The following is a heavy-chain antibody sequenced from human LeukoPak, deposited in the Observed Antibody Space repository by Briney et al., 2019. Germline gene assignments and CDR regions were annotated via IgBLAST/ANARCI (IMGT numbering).Heavy chain of an antibody. Sequence: PSETLSLTCAVYGGSFSGYYWSWIRQPQGKGLEWIGYIYYSGSTNYNPSLKSRVTISVDTSKNQFSLKLSSVTAADTAVYYCARSARYGSGLRWFDPWGQGTLVTVSS. CDR3: ARSARYGSGLRWFDP. J-gene: IGHJ5*02. D-gene: IGHD3-10*01. V-gene: IGHV4-59*12. CDR1: GGSFSGYY. CDR2: IYYSGST.